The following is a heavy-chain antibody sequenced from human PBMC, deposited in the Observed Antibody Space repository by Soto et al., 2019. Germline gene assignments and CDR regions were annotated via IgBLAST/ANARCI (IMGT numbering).Heavy chain of an antibody. D-gene: IGHD2-2*01. J-gene: IGHJ4*02. CDR3: AKGHTPAGISMPQPFDN. Sequence: QVDLVESGGGVVQPGSSLRLSCEASGFTFRNYDMHWVRQRPGQGLEWVAVSWADGSNKYYLDSVKCRFTISRDNSKSTVYLQMNGLRADDAAVYYCAKGHTPAGISMPQPFDNWGQGTLVTVSS. V-gene: IGHV3-33*08. CDR2: SWADGSNK. CDR1: GFTFRNYD.